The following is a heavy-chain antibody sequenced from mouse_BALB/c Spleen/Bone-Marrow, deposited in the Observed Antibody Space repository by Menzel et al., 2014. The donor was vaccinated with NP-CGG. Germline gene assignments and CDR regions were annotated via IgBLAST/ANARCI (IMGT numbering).Heavy chain of an antibody. D-gene: IGHD2-12*01. CDR2: ISGGGNYT. CDR1: GFTFSSYG. V-gene: IGHV5-9-2*01. Sequence: EVQLVESGGGLVKPGGSLKLSCAASGFTFSSYGMSWVRQTPEKRLEWVATISGGGNYTYYPDSVKGRFTISRDNAKNNLYLQMSSLRSEDTALYYCARNYHIYDGYFDFWGPGTPLTVSS. J-gene: IGHJ2*01. CDR3: ARNYHIYDGYFDF.